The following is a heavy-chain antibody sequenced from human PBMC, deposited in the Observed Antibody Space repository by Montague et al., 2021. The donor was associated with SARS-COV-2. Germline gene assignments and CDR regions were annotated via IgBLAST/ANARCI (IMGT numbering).Heavy chain of an antibody. CDR1: GDSISSGNFH. CDR3: ARSHTYGYGADAPDV. J-gene: IGHJ3*01. Sequence: TLSLTCTVSGDSISSGNFHWNWIRQPAGEEPEWIGRMYISGISDYNPSLKSRVTISLDTSKNQVSLNLTSVTAADMAVYFCARSHTYGYGADAPDVWGQGTMVTVSS. V-gene: IGHV4-61*02. D-gene: IGHD5-18*01. CDR2: MYISGIS.